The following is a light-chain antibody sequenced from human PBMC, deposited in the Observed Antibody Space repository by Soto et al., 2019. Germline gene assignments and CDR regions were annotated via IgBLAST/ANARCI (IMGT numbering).Light chain of an antibody. CDR1: LSVTSNY. CDR2: DAS. V-gene: IGKV3-20*01. CDR3: QQCGSSLYT. Sequence: EIVLTQSPGTLSLSPGERATLSCRASLSVTSNYLTWYQQIPGQAPRLLIYDASRRATGIPDRFSGSGSGTDFTLTISRLETEDFAVYYCQQCGSSLYTFGQGTKLEIK. J-gene: IGKJ2*01.